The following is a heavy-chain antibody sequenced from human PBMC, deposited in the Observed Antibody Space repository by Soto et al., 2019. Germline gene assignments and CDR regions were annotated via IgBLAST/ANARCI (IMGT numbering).Heavy chain of an antibody. Sequence: SETLSLTCTVSGASISSSDYYWGWVRQTPGKGLDWIGNIYYSGSTYYNPSLKSRVTISVDTSKNHFSLKLGSVTAADTALYYCSRRAPEGFDPWGQGTLVTVSS. J-gene: IGHJ5*02. CDR3: SRRAPEGFDP. CDR1: GASISSSDYY. CDR2: IYYSGST. V-gene: IGHV4-39*02.